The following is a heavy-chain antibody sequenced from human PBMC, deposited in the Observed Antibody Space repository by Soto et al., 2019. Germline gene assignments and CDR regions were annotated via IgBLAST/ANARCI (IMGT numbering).Heavy chain of an antibody. D-gene: IGHD5-12*01. CDR3: ANSGYFSYYFDY. Sequence: SETLSLTCTVSGGSISSGGYYWSSIRQHPGKGLEWIGYIYYSGSTYYNPPLKSRVTISVDTSKNQFSLKLSSVTAADTAVYYCANSGYFSYYFDYWGQGTLVTVSS. CDR1: GGSISSGGYY. J-gene: IGHJ4*02. CDR2: IYYSGST. V-gene: IGHV4-31*03.